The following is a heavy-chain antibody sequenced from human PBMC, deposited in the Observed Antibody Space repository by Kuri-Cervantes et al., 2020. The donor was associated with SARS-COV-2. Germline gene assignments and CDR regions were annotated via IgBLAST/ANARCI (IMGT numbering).Heavy chain of an antibody. Sequence: SQTLSLTCAISGDSVSSTSAAWNWIRQSPSRGLEWLGRTYHRSKWYNEYAVSVKSRITINPDTSKNQFSLQLNFVTPEDTAVYYCARAPDGYCSGGSCYSGYFQHWGQGNLVTVSS. D-gene: IGHD2-15*01. CDR1: GDSVSSTSAA. V-gene: IGHV6-1*01. J-gene: IGHJ1*01. CDR2: TYHRSKWYN. CDR3: ARAPDGYCSGGSCYSGYFQH.